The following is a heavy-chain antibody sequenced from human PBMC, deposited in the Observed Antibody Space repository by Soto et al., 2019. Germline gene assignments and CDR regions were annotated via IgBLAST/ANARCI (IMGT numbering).Heavy chain of an antibody. CDR1: GFTFSSYW. CDR3: ARDLGPIYYYGMDV. CDR2: IKQDGSEK. V-gene: IGHV3-7*01. Sequence: GGSLRLSCAASGFTFSSYWMSWVRQAPGKGLEWVANIKQDGSEKYYVDSVKGRFTISRDNAKNSLYLQMNSLRAEDTAVYYCARDLGPIYYYGMDVWGQGTTVTVSS. J-gene: IGHJ6*02.